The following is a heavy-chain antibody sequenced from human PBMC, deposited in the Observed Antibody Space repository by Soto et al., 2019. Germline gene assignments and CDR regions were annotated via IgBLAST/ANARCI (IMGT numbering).Heavy chain of an antibody. CDR1: GGTFSTTA. J-gene: IGHJ4*02. CDR3: VRDTGGWFYFDS. V-gene: IGHV1-69*14. CDR2: IIPLFGAA. D-gene: IGHD2-8*02. Sequence: QVQLVQSGAEVKKPGSSVKVSCKASGGTFSTTAISWVRQAPGQGLEWMGGIIPLFGAASYAQKFQGRVTITADKSPNTAYMELSSLRSEDMAVYYCVRDTGGWFYFDSWGQGTLVTVSS.